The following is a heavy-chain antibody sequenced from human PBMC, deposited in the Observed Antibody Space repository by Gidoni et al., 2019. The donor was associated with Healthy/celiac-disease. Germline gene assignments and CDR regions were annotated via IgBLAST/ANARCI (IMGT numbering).Heavy chain of an antibody. Sequence: QVQLQESGPGLVKPSETLSLTCTVSGGSISSYYWSWIRQPPGKGLEWIGYIYYSGSTNYNPSLKSRVTISVDTSKNQFSLKLSSVTAADTAVYYCAREYCSGGSCYFRGFDYWGQGTLVTVSS. V-gene: IGHV4-59*01. D-gene: IGHD2-15*01. J-gene: IGHJ4*02. CDR2: IYYSGST. CDR3: AREYCSGGSCYFRGFDY. CDR1: GGSISSYY.